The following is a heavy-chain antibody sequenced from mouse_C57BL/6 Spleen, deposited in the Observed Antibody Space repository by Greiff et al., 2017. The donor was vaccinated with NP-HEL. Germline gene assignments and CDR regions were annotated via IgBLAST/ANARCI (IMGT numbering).Heavy chain of an antibody. CDR2: INPYNGDT. D-gene: IGHD1-1*01. J-gene: IGHJ2*01. CDR1: GYSFTGYF. CDR3: ANYYGSSYVY. Sequence: EVQRVESGPELVKPGDSVKISCKASGYSFTGYFMNWVMQSHGKSLEWIGRINPYNGDTFYNQKFKGKATLTVDKSSSTAHMELRSLTSEDSAVYYCANYYGSSYVYWGQGTTLTVSS. V-gene: IGHV1-20*01.